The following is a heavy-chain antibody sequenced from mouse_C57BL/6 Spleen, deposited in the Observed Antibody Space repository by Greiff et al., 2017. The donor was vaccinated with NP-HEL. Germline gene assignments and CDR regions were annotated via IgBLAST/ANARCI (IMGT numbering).Heavy chain of an antibody. Sequence: VQLQQSGAELVRPGASVKLSCTASGFNIKDDYMHWVKQRPEQGLEWIGWIDPENGDTEYASKFQGKATITADTSSNTAYLQLSSLTSEDTAVYYCTRGYYGSSSRWYFDVWGTGTTVTVSS. CDR1: GFNIKDDY. CDR2: IDPENGDT. J-gene: IGHJ1*03. V-gene: IGHV14-4*01. D-gene: IGHD1-1*01. CDR3: TRGYYGSSSRWYFDV.